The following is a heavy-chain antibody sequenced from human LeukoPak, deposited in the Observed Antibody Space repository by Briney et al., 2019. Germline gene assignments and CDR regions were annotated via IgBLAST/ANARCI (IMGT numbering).Heavy chain of an antibody. D-gene: IGHD2-2*01. CDR3: ARSSPRRYCSSTSCQNWFDP. V-gene: IGHV4-34*01. Sequence: PSETLSLTCAVYGGSFSGYYWSLIRQPPGKGLEWLGEINHSGSTNYNPSLKSQVTISVDTSKNQFSLKLSSVTAADTAVYYCARSSPRRYCSSTSCQNWFDPWGQGTLVTVSS. J-gene: IGHJ5*02. CDR1: GGSFSGYY. CDR2: INHSGST.